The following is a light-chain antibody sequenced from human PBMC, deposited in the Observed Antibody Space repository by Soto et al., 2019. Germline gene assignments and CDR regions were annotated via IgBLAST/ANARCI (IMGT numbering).Light chain of an antibody. CDR1: QSLNNN. CDR2: GAS. J-gene: IGKJ4*01. V-gene: IGKV3-15*01. Sequence: EIVMTQSPATLPVSPGERVTLSCRASQSLNNNLAWYQQKPGQAPRLLIHGASTRATGIPARFSGSGSGTEFTLTISSLQSEDFAVFYCQHHHNWLLTFGGGTKVDIK. CDR3: QHHHNWLLT.